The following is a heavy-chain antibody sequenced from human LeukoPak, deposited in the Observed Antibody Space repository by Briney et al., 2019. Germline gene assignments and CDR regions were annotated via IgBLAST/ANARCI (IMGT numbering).Heavy chain of an antibody. V-gene: IGHV3-9*01. J-gene: IGHJ6*02. CDR3: ARGGSLDV. Sequence: GGSLRLSCAASGFTFADYAMHWVRQAPGKGLEWVSTITWNGGDMGYADSVKGRFTISRDNAKNSLYLQMSNLRAEDTAVYFCARGGSLDVWGQGATVTVSS. CDR2: ITWNGGDM. D-gene: IGHD2-15*01. CDR1: GFTFADYA.